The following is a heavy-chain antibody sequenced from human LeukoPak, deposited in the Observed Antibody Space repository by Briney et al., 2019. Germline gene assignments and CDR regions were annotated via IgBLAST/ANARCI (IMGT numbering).Heavy chain of an antibody. D-gene: IGHD1-26*01. CDR2: IKQDGSEK. V-gene: IGHV3-7*01. J-gene: IGHJ4*02. Sequence: PGGSLRLSCQASGFTFSDYAMSWVRQAPGKGLEWVANIKQDGSEKYYVDSVKGRFTISRDNAKNSLYLQMNSLRAEDTAVYYCARGQYSGSYFDYWGQGTLVTVSS. CDR1: GFTFSDYA. CDR3: ARGQYSGSYFDY.